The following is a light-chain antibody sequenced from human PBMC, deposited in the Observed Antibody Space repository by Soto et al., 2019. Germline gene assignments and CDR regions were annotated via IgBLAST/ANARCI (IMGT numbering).Light chain of an antibody. V-gene: IGKV1-33*01. CDR2: DAS. J-gene: IGKJ3*01. Sequence: DIHMTQYPNTLSASVGDRVTITCQASQDISDYVKWYQQKPGKPPKVLIYDASNVEAGVPSRFSGSGSGTDFTFTINSMQPEDIATYCCQVYDNRLLTFCPVSNVDV. CDR1: QDISDY. CDR3: QVYDNRLLT.